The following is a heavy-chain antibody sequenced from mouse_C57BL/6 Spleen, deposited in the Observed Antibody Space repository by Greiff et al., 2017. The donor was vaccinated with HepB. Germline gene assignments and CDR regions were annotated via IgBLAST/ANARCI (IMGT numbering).Heavy chain of an antibody. Sequence: VQLQQPGTELVKPGASVKLSCKASGYTFTSYWMHWVTQRPGQGLEWIGNINPSNGGTNYNEKFKSKATLTVDKSSSTAYMQLSSLTSEDSAVYYCAREGGYGSYYFDYWGQGTTLTVSS. V-gene: IGHV1-53*01. D-gene: IGHD2-10*02. CDR1: GYTFTSYW. J-gene: IGHJ2*01. CDR2: INPSNGGT. CDR3: AREGGYGSYYFDY.